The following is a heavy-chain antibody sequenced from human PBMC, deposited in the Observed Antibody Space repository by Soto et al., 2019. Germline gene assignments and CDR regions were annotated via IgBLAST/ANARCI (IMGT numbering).Heavy chain of an antibody. Sequence: GGSLRLSCAASGFTFSDYAMDWVRQAPGEGLEWVAVIAYDGSNKYYADSVKGRFTISRDNSKNTLYLQMDSLRADDTAVYYCARAQGLFTYGNAADYWGQGTLVTVSS. CDR3: ARAQGLFTYGNAADY. V-gene: IGHV3-30-3*01. D-gene: IGHD3-10*01. CDR1: GFTFSDYA. CDR2: IAYDGSNK. J-gene: IGHJ4*02.